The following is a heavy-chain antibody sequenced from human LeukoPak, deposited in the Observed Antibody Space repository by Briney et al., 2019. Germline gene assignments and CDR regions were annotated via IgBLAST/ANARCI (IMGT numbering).Heavy chain of an antibody. J-gene: IGHJ5*01. V-gene: IGHV4-59*01. CDR3: ARDDAGTAQWFES. CDR1: GGSISSYY. Sequence: PSETRSRTCTGSGGSISSYYWSWIRQPPGKGLEWIGYIDYSGSTNYNPSLKSRVTISVDTSKNQFSLKLSSVTAADTAVYYCARDDAGTAQWFESWGQGTLVTVSS. CDR2: IDYSGST. D-gene: IGHD5-18*01.